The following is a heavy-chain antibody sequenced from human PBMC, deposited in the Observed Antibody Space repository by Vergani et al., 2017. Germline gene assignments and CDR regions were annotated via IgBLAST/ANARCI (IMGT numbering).Heavy chain of an antibody. CDR2: IHPSGDT. Sequence: QVQLQESGPGLVKPSETLTLTCDVSDCSIMTNPYWGWFRQSPGKGLEWIGCIHPSGDTHYNSSLKSRLSISIVSSSKFSLSLTSVTVADTATDYSARHRGAGGVVPSTYFYVIDFWGQGTLVTVSS. V-gene: IGHV4-38-2*01. CDR1: DCSIMTNPY. J-gene: IGHJ4*02. D-gene: IGHD3-16*02. CDR3: ARHRGAGGVVPSTYFYVIDF.